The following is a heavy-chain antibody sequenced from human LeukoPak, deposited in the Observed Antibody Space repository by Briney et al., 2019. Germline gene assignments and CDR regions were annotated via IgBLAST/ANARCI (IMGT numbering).Heavy chain of an antibody. V-gene: IGHV3-48*03. CDR2: ISSSGSTI. J-gene: IGHJ4*02. CDR1: GFTFSSYE. CDR3: ARGPLWDYYDSSGPFDY. Sequence: GGSQRLSCAASGFTFSSYEMNWVRQAPGKGLEWVSYISSSGSTIYYADSVKGRFTISRDNAKNSLYLQMNSLRAEDTAVYYCARGPLWDYYDSSGPFDYWGQGTLVTVSS. D-gene: IGHD3-22*01.